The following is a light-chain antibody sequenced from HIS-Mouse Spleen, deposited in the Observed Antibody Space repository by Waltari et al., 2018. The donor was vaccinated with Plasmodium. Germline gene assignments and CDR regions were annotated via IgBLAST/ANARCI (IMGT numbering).Light chain of an antibody. Sequence: SYELTQPPSVSVSPGQTASITCSGDKLGDKYACWYQQKPGQSPVLVIYQDSRRPSGIPGQLSGSNAGNTATLTISGTQAMDEADYYCQAWDSSTAVFGGGTKLTVL. CDR3: QAWDSSTAV. J-gene: IGLJ3*02. CDR1: KLGDKY. V-gene: IGLV3-1*01. CDR2: QDS.